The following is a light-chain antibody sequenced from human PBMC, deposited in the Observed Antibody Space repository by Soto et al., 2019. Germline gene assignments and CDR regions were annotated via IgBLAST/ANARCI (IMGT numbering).Light chain of an antibody. Sequence: DIVLTQFPGTLSLSPGERATLSCRASQTVNFNYVAWFQHKTGQAPRLLVSATSSRATGIPDMFSGSGFGTDFSLTISGLEAEDSAVYYCQQYDIAPWSFGQGTKVEIK. CDR1: QTVNFNY. V-gene: IGKV3-20*01. CDR2: ATS. J-gene: IGKJ1*01. CDR3: QQYDIAPWS.